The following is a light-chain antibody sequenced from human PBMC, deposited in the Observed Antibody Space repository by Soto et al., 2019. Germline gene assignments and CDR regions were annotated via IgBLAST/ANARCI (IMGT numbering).Light chain of an antibody. CDR3: QQRSNWIT. V-gene: IGKV3D-20*02. J-gene: IGKJ5*01. Sequence: EFVWPQSPGTLSLSPGERATLSCRASQTVRNNYLAWYQQKPGQAPRLLIYDASSRATGIPDRFSGGGSGTDFTLTISGLEPEDFAVYYCQQRSNWITFGQGTRLEIK. CDR1: QTVRNNY. CDR2: DAS.